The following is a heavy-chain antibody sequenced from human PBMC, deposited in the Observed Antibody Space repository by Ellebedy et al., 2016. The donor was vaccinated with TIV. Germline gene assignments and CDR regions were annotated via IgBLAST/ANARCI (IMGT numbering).Heavy chain of an antibody. CDR3: ARGIVGATTLFDY. D-gene: IGHD1-26*01. Sequence: ASVKVSXXASGYTFTGYYMHWVRQAPGQGLEWMGWISAYNGNTNYAQKLQGRVTMTTDTSTSTAYMELRSLRSDDTAVYYCARGIVGATTLFDYWGQGTLVTVSS. CDR2: ISAYNGNT. J-gene: IGHJ4*02. CDR1: GYTFTGYY. V-gene: IGHV1-18*04.